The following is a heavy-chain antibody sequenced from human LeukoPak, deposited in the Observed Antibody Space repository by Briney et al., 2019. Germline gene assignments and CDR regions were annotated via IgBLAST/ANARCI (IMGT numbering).Heavy chain of an antibody. CDR3: ARDKGPYWYFDL. CDR2: IYNSGST. CDR1: GGSISSSGYY. J-gene: IGHJ2*01. Sequence: SETLSLTCTVSGGSISSSGYYWGWIRQPPGKGLEWIGNIYNSGSTDYNPSLKSRVTISVNLSKNQIPLKLSSVTAADTAVYYCARDKGPYWYFDLRGRGTLVTVSS. V-gene: IGHV4-39*06.